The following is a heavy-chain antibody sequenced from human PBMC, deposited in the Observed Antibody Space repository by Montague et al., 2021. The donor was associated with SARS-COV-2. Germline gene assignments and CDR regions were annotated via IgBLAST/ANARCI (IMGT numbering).Heavy chain of an antibody. CDR3: TRDPGIAEAGSWFDY. Sequence: SLRLSCAASGFTFSSYQMNWVRQAPGKGLEWVSFISSSGSNKNDADSVKGRLTISRDNAKNSLYLQMNSLRAEDTAVYYCTRDPGIAEAGSWFDYWGQGTLVTVSS. CDR2: ISSSGSNK. J-gene: IGHJ4*02. CDR1: GFTFSSYQ. D-gene: IGHD6-19*01. V-gene: IGHV3-48*03.